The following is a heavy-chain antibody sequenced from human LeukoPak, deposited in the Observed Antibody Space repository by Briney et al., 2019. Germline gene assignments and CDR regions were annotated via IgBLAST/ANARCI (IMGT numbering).Heavy chain of an antibody. D-gene: IGHD2-2*01. Sequence: SETLSLTCSVSGDSVSRSDSYWDWIRQPPGKGLEWIGTIYYSGSTYYNPSLKSRVTISVDTSKNQFSLKLSSVTAADTAVYYCALLGYCSSTSCFRPPFYFVYCGQGTLVTVSS. CDR1: GDSVSRSDSY. J-gene: IGHJ4*02. V-gene: IGHV4-39*01. CDR2: IYYSGST. CDR3: ALLGYCSSTSCFRPPFYFVY.